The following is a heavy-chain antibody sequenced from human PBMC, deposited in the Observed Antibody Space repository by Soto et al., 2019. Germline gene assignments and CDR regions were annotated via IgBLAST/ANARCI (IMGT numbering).Heavy chain of an antibody. J-gene: IGHJ5*02. CDR1: GYTFTSYD. CDR3: ARERGSGSYYTHWFDP. Sequence: QVQLVQSGAEVKKPGASVKVSCKASGYTFTSYDINWVRQATGQGLEWMGWMNPNSGNTGYAQKFQGRVTMTRNTSISTAYMELRSLRSEDTAVYYCARERGSGSYYTHWFDPWGQGTLVTVSS. CDR2: MNPNSGNT. D-gene: IGHD3-10*01. V-gene: IGHV1-8*01.